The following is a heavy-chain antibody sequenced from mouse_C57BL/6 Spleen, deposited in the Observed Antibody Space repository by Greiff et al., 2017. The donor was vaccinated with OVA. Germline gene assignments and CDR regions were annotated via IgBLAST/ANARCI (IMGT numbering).Heavy chain of an antibody. CDR2: IYPRSGNT. Sequence: QVQLQQSGAELVRPGASVKLSCKASGYTFTSYGISWVKQRTGQGLEWIGEIYPRSGNTYYNEKFKGKATLTADKSSSTAYMELRSLTSEDSAVYFCAREVTTVVASLGPDYWGQGTSVTVSS. V-gene: IGHV1-81*01. CDR3: AREVTTVVASLGPDY. D-gene: IGHD1-1*01. J-gene: IGHJ4*01. CDR1: GYTFTSYG.